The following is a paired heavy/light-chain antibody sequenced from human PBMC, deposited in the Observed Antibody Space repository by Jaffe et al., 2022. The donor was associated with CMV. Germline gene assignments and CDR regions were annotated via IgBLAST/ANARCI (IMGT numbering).Light chain of an antibody. Sequence: EIVLTQSPGTLSLSPGERATLSCGTSQSVSSSYLAWYQQKPGLAPRLLIYDASTRATGIPDRFSGSGSGTDFTLTINRLEPEDSAVYYCHQYATSPRTFGQGTKVEIK. J-gene: IGKJ1*01. V-gene: IGKV3D-20*01. CDR2: DAS. CDR1: QSVSSSY. CDR3: HQYATSPRT.
Heavy chain of an antibody. V-gene: IGHV3-23*04. CDR2: ISGSGATT. J-gene: IGHJ3*02. D-gene: IGHD6-19*01. CDR3: AKDVRIAVADAFDI. CDR1: GFTFSRYA. Sequence: EVHLVESGGGLVQPGGSLRLSCAASGFTFSRYAMTWVRQAPGKGLEWVSHISGSGATTYYADSVKGRFTISRDNSKITLYLQMNSLRAEDTAVYYCAKDVRIAVADAFDIWGQGTRVTVSS.